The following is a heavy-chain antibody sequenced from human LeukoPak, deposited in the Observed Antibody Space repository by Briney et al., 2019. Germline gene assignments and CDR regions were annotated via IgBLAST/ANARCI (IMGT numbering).Heavy chain of an antibody. CDR3: ASLGYCSGGSCYLSPDPDAFDI. CDR1: GFTFGSYA. D-gene: IGHD2-15*01. CDR2: ISYDGSNK. V-gene: IGHV3-30*04. Sequence: GSLRLSCAASGFTFGSYAMHWVHQAPGKGLEWVAVISYDGSNKYYADSVKGRFTISRDNSKNTLYLQMNSLRAEDTAVYYCASLGYCSGGSCYLSPDPDAFDIWGHGTMVTVSS. J-gene: IGHJ3*02.